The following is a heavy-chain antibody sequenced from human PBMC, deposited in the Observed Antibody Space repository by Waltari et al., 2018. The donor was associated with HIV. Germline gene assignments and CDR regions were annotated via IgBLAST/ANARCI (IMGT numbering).Heavy chain of an antibody. CDR2: INSDGSST. CDR1: GFTFSCYW. Sequence: EVQVVESGGGLVQPGGSLRLSCEASGFTFSCYWMHWVRQAPGKGLVWVSRINSDGSSTGYVDSVKGRFTISRDNAKNTLYLQMNNLRAEDTAVYYCAPGRGWFDPWGQGTLVTVSS. CDR3: APGRGWFDP. J-gene: IGHJ5*02. V-gene: IGHV3-74*01.